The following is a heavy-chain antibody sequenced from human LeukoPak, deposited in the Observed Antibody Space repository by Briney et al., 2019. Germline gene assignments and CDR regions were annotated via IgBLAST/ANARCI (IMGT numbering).Heavy chain of an antibody. CDR3: ARGSVVVVAAIRWFDP. V-gene: IGHV4-34*01. J-gene: IGHJ5*02. CDR1: GYSISSGYY. D-gene: IGHD2-15*01. Sequence: PSETLSLTCAVSGYSISSGYYWSWIRQPPGKGLEWIGEINHSGSTNYNPSLKSRVTISVDTSKNQFSLKLSSVTAADTAVYYCARGSVVVVAAIRWFDPWGQGTLVTVSS. CDR2: INHSGST.